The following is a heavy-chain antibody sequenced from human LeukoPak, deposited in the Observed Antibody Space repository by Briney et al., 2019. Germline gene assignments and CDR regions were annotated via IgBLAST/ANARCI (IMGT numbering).Heavy chain of an antibody. J-gene: IGHJ4*02. D-gene: IGHD5-12*01. Sequence: GGSLRLSCAASGFSFSTHAVLWVRQAPGKGLEWVAVVSHDGSTKYYTDSVRGRFTVSRDNSKNTLYLQMNGLRTDDTAVYFCARAIVGTENFDYWGQGTLVTVAS. CDR1: GFSFSTHA. CDR2: VSHDGSTK. CDR3: ARAIVGTENFDY. V-gene: IGHV3-30*10.